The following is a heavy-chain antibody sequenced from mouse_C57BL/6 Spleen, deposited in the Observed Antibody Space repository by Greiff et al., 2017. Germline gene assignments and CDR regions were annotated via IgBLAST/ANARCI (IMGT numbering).Heavy chain of an antibody. CDR1: GYTFTSYW. CDR3: ARANYGSRPEDY. J-gene: IGHJ2*01. V-gene: IGHV1-59*01. CDR2: IDPSDSYT. Sequence: QVQLQQPGAELVRPGTSVKLSCKASGYTFTSYWMHWVKQRPGQGLEWIGVIDPSDSYTNYNQKFKGKATLTVDTSSSTAYMHLSSLTSEDSAVYYCARANYGSRPEDYWGQGTTLTVSS. D-gene: IGHD1-1*01.